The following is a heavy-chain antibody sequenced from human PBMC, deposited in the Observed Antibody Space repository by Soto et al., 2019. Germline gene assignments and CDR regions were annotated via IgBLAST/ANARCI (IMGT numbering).Heavy chain of an antibody. CDR1: GFAFTNYG. CDR3: ARDVAMPSGLGLGY. CDR2: VSNDGSRK. J-gene: IGHJ4*02. V-gene: IGHV3-30*03. Sequence: AGGSLRLSCAASGFAFTNYGMHWVRQAPGKGLEWVAFVSNDGSRKYYADSVKGRFTISRDNSENTIYLQMTSLRREDTAVFYCARDVAMPSGLGLGYWGQGALVTVSS. D-gene: IGHD6-25*01.